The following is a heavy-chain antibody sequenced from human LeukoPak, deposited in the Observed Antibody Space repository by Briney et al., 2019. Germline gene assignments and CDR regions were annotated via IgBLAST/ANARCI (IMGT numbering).Heavy chain of an antibody. Sequence: PGGSLRLSCEAFGFTFSTYAMHWVRQAPGKGLEYVSAITTDGSSTYYASSVKGRFTISRDNSQNTLYLQMGSLRAEDMAVYCCARGKGVYCGGDCSALDYWGQGTLVTVSS. V-gene: IGHV3-64*01. CDR2: ITTDGSST. D-gene: IGHD2-21*02. J-gene: IGHJ4*02. CDR3: ARGKGVYCGGDCSALDY. CDR1: GFTFSTYA.